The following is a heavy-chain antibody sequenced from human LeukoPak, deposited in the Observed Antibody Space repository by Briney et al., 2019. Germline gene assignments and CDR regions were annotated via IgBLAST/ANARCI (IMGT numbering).Heavy chain of an antibody. CDR2: INHSGST. J-gene: IGHJ4*02. Sequence: PSETLSLTCAVYGGSFSGYYWSWIRQPPGKGLEWIGEINHSGSTNYNPSLKSRVTISVDTSKNQFPLKLSSVTAADTAVHYCARGLVSSSYYWRQGTLVSVPS. D-gene: IGHD6-13*01. CDR3: ARGLVSSSYY. CDR1: GGSFSGYY. V-gene: IGHV4-34*01.